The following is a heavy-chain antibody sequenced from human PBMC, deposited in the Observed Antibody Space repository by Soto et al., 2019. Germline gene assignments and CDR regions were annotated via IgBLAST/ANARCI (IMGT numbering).Heavy chain of an antibody. CDR2: VSWNGSRT. J-gene: IGHJ6*02. D-gene: IGHD5-12*01. Sequence: EVQLVESGGGLVQPGGSLRLSCAASGFTFSNSDMNWVHQAPGKGLEWVSGVSWNGSRTHYADSVKGRFTISRDNSRNPLYWQTDSLRAEDTAVNYINIVATNSHYYYHGMDVWGQGTTVTVSS. CDR3: NIVATNSHYYYHGMDV. CDR1: GFTFSNSD. V-gene: IGHV3-35*01.